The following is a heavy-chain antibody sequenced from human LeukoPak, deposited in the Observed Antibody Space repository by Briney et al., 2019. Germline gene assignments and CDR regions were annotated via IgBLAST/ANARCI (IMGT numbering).Heavy chain of an antibody. CDR2: IIPIFGTA. CDR3: ARRGHSSGWYYFDY. D-gene: IGHD6-19*01. CDR1: GGTFSSYA. Sequence: GSSVKVSCKVSGGTFSSYAISWVRQAPGQGLEWMGGIIPIFGTANYAQKFQGRVTITADKSTSTAYMELSSLRSEDTAVYYCARRGHSSGWYYFDYWGQGTLVTVSS. J-gene: IGHJ4*02. V-gene: IGHV1-69*06.